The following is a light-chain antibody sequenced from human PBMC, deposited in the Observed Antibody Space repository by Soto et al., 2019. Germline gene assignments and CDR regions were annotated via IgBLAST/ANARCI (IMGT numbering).Light chain of an antibody. CDR2: GAS. CDR1: QTVSSSY. J-gene: IGKJ1*01. CDR3: QQYGSSPWT. V-gene: IGKV3-20*01. Sequence: EIVLTQSPGTLSLSPGERATLSCRASQTVSSSYLAWYQQKPGQAPRLLIYGASNRATGIPDRFGGSGSGTDFTLTISRLEPEDFAVYYCQQYGSSPWTFGQGTKVDIK.